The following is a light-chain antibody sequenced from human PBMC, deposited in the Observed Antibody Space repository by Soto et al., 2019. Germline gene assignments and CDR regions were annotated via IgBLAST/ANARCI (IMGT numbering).Light chain of an antibody. CDR1: QDIRTS. CDR2: GAS. J-gene: IGKJ3*01. CDR3: QHYHDLPPFT. V-gene: IGKV1-33*01. Sequence: DIQMTQSPSSLSASVGARVSITCQASQDIRTSLSWFQQKPGRAPKLLIYGASYLETGVPSRFRGSGSGTDFTFTISSLPPEDIGTYYCQHYHDLPPFTFGPGTKVDIK.